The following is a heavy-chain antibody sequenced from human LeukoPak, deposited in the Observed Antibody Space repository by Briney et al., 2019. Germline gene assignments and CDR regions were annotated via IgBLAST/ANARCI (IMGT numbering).Heavy chain of an antibody. CDR3: ARDPPFIIGTTFFDY. D-gene: IGHD1-20*01. CDR2: ISGSGGTT. V-gene: IGHV3-23*01. Sequence: GGSLRLSCAASGFTFSSYTMSWVRLAPGKGLEWVSAISGSGGTTFYADSVKGRFTISRDNANNTVYLQMNSLRAEDTAVYYCARDPPFIIGTTFFDYWGQGTLVTVSS. J-gene: IGHJ4*02. CDR1: GFTFSSYT.